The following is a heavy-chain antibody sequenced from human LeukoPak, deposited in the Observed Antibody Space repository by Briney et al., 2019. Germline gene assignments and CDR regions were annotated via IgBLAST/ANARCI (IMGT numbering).Heavy chain of an antibody. J-gene: IGHJ4*02. CDR2: ISGNHDNT. CDR1: GFTFTSYA. V-gene: IGHV3-23*01. Sequence: GGSLRLSCAASGFTFTSYAMSRVRQAPGKGLEWVSTISGNHDNTYYADSVNGRFTISRDSSKNTLYLQMSSLSAEDTAIYYCAKTFNRAYTYGPADNWGQGTLVTVSS. CDR3: AKTFNRAYTYGPADN. D-gene: IGHD5-18*01.